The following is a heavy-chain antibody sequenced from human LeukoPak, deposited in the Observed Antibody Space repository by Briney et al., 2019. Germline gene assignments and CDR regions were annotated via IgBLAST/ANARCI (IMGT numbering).Heavy chain of an antibody. V-gene: IGHV1-2*02. CDR1: GYTFTGYY. Sequence: GASVKVSCKASGYTFTGYYMHWVRLAPGQGLEWMGWINPNSGGTNYAQKFQGRVTMTRDTSISTAYMELSRLRSDDTAVYYCARTGPDFWSGYYTEWGQGTLVTVSS. CDR2: INPNSGGT. J-gene: IGHJ4*02. CDR3: ARTGPDFWSGYYTE. D-gene: IGHD3-3*01.